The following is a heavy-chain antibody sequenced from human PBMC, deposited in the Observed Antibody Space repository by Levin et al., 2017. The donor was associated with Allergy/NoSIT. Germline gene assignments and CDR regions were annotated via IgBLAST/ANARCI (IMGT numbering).Heavy chain of an antibody. D-gene: IGHD7-27*01. J-gene: IGHJ2*01. Sequence: MASETLSLTCTVSGGSISSNYWTWIRQPPGKGLEWIGYIYNSGSTDYNPSLKSRVTISVDTSKNQFSLKLSSVTSADTAVYYCARGSINWGGNWYCDLWGRGTLVTVSS. CDR3: ARGSINWGGNWYCDL. CDR1: GGSISSNY. V-gene: IGHV4-59*01. CDR2: IYNSGST.